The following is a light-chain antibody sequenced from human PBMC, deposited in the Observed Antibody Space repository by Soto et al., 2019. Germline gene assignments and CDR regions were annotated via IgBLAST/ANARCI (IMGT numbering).Light chain of an antibody. CDR3: KSYAGSNTYV. Sequence: QAVVTQPPSASGSPGQSVTISCTGTKSDIGVYDFVSWYQHHPGKAPRLIIYEVVQRPSGVPDRFSGSKSGNTASLTVSGLQAEDEADYFCKSYAGSNTYVFGSGTKLTVL. CDR1: KSDIGVYDF. J-gene: IGLJ1*01. V-gene: IGLV2-8*01. CDR2: EVV.